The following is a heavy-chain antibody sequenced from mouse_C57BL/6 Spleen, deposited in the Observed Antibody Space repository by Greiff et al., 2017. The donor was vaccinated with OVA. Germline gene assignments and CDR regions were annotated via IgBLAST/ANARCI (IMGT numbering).Heavy chain of an antibody. Sequence: QVQLQQPGTELVKPGASVKLSCKASGYTFTSYWMHWVKQRPGQGLEWIGNINPSNGGTNYNEKFKSKATLTVDKSSSTAYMQRSSMTSEDSAVDYCARVSSYRSLAYWGQGTLVTVSA. CDR2: INPSNGGT. CDR3: ARVSSYRSLAY. J-gene: IGHJ3*01. V-gene: IGHV1-53*01. D-gene: IGHD1-1*01. CDR1: GYTFTSYW.